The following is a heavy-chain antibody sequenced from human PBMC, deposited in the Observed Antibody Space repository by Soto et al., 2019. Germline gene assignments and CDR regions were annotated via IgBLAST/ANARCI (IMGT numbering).Heavy chain of an antibody. CDR1: GGTFSNYA. Sequence: QVQLVQSGAEVKKPGSSVKVSCTASGGTFSNYAISWVRQAPGQGLEWMGGIVPMFGTPTYAQRFRGRVTFAADKSTKTASMELSSLGSEDTAVYFCARAPGLIANYFDNWGQGTLITVSS. D-gene: IGHD2-15*01. CDR3: ARAPGLIANYFDN. J-gene: IGHJ4*02. CDR2: IVPMFGTP. V-gene: IGHV1-69*06.